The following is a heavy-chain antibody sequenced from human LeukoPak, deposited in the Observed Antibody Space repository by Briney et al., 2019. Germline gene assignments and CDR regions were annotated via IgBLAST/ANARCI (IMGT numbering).Heavy chain of an antibody. CDR1: GGSISSGNW. Sequence: SETLSLTCAVSGGSISSGNWWSWVRQSPGKGLEWIGEIYHSGSTKYNPSLKSRVTISVDKSKNQFSLKLSSVTAADTAVYYCARGEYYDILTGYYRKNWFDPWGQGTLVTVSS. V-gene: IGHV4-4*02. D-gene: IGHD3-9*01. CDR2: IYHSGST. J-gene: IGHJ5*02. CDR3: ARGEYYDILTGYYRKNWFDP.